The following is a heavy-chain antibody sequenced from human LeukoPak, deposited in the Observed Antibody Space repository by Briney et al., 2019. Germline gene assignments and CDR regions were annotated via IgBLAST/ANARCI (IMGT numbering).Heavy chain of an antibody. CDR3: ARTDYGMDV. V-gene: IGHV3-48*03. CDR1: GFTFISYE. J-gene: IGHJ6*02. Sequence: GGSLRLSCAASGFTFISYEMNWVRQAPGKGLEWVSYISSSGGSAIYYADSVKGRFTISRDNAKNSLYLQMNSLRAEDTAVYYCARTDYGMDVWGQGTKVTVSS. CDR2: ISSSGGSAI.